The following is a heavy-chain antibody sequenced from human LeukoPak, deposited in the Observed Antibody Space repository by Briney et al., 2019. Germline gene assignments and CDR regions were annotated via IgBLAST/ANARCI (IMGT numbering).Heavy chain of an antibody. CDR1: DGSISGYY. CDR2: IYTSGNT. V-gene: IGHV4-4*07. CDR3: ASTTYYYDSSGHDAFDI. D-gene: IGHD3-22*01. J-gene: IGHJ3*02. Sequence: SETLSLTCTVSDGSISGYYWTWIRQPAGKGLEWIGRIYTSGNTIYNPSLRSRVTMSVDTSKNQFSLKLSSVTAADTAVYYCASTTYYYDSSGHDAFDIWGQGTMVTVSS.